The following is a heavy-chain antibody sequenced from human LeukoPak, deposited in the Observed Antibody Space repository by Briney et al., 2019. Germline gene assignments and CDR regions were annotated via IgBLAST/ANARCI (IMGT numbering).Heavy chain of an antibody. D-gene: IGHD6-13*01. J-gene: IGHJ4*02. CDR2: FYISGST. CDR3: ARGIAAFDF. Sequence: PSETLSLTCTVSGGSISSYYWSWIRQPAGKGLEWIGRFYISGSTNYSPSLQSRVTMSVDTSKNQFSLKLSPVTAADTAVYYCARGIAAFDFWGQGPLVTVSS. V-gene: IGHV4-4*07. CDR1: GGSISSYY.